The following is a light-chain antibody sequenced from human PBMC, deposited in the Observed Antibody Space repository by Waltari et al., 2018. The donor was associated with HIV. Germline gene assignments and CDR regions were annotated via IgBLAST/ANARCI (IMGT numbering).Light chain of an antibody. J-gene: IGLJ3*02. CDR2: EDK. CDR3: QSYDSSNFWV. Sequence: NFMLTAHHSVSESPRETVTVSRTRSSRRIARNQVPSYQLRPGTSPTTVIYEDKQRPSGVPDRFSGSIDSSSNSASLTISGLKTEAEADYYCQSYDSSNFWVFGGGTKLTVL. V-gene: IGLV6-57*01. CDR1: SRRIARNQ.